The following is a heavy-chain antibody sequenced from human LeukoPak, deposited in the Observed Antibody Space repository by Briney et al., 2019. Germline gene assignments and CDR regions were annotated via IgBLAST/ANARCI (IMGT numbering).Heavy chain of an antibody. J-gene: IGHJ5*02. V-gene: IGHV1-69*13. CDR2: IIPIFGTA. Sequence: ASVKVSCKASGGTFSSYAISWVRQAPGQGLEWMGGIIPIFGTANYAQKFQGRVTITADEPTSTAYMELSSLRSEDTAVYYCARGEREWELLSWGQGTLVTVSS. D-gene: IGHD1-26*01. CDR3: ARGEREWELLS. CDR1: GGTFSSYA.